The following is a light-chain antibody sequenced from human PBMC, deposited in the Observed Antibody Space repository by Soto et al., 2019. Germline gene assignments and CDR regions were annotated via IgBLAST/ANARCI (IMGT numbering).Light chain of an antibody. CDR1: SSDVGGYNY. Sequence: QSALTQPASVSGSPGQSITISCTGTSSDVGGYNYVSWYQQHPGKAPKLMIYEVSNRPSGVSNRFSGSKSGNTASLTISGFQAEDEADYYCSSYTSSSIPYVFGTGTKVTVL. CDR3: SSYTSSSIPYV. J-gene: IGLJ1*01. CDR2: EVS. V-gene: IGLV2-14*01.